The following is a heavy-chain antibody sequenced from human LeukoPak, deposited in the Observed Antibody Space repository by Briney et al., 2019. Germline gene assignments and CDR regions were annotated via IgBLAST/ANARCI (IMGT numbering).Heavy chain of an antibody. CDR1: GYTFTVYL. CDR2: INPNSGGT. Sequence: ASVKVSCKASGYTFTVYLIHWVRQAPGQGLEWMGWINPNSGGTVYAQKFQGRVTMTSDSSITAVYMELSRLRSDNTAVYYCARDSGDYYGAGSTFDYWGQGALVTVSS. D-gene: IGHD3-10*01. J-gene: IGHJ4*02. V-gene: IGHV1-2*02. CDR3: ARDSGDYYGAGSTFDY.